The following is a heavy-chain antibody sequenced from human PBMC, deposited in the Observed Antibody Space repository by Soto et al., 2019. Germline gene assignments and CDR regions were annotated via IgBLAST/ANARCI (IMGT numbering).Heavy chain of an antibody. J-gene: IGHJ4*02. Sequence: PSETLSLTCTVSGVSISGYYWTWIRQPPGKGLEWIGYIYSSGNTNYNPSLQSRVTISVDTSKNQFSLKLSSVTAADTAVYYCARLACSTTRCFTYFDYWGQGALVTVSS. CDR3: ARLACSTTRCFTYFDY. CDR1: GVSISGYY. D-gene: IGHD2-2*02. CDR2: IYSSGNT. V-gene: IGHV4-59*08.